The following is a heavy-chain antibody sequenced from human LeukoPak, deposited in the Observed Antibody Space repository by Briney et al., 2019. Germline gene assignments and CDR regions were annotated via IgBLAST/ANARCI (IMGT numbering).Heavy chain of an antibody. J-gene: IGHJ4*02. CDR2: ISGSGDST. D-gene: IGHD3-16*01. CDR3: AKWTGGKFGEVRAY. CDR1: GFTFSRYA. Sequence: GGSLRLSCADSGFTFSRYAMSWVRQAPGKGLEWVSAISGSGDSTYYADSVKGRFTISRDNSRNMLYLQMNSLRAEDTALYYCAKWTGGKFGEVRAYWGKGTRVTVS. V-gene: IGHV3-23*01.